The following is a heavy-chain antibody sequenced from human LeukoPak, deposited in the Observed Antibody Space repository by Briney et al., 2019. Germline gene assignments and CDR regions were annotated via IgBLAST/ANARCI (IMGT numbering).Heavy chain of an antibody. CDR3: ASPTTNSWGFDY. CDR2: IIPIFGTA. J-gene: IGHJ4*02. V-gene: IGHV1-69*13. CDR1: GGTFSSYA. D-gene: IGHD1-26*01. Sequence: ASVKVFCKASGGTFSSYAISWVRQAPGQGLEWMGGIIPIFGTANYAQKFQGRVTITADESTSTAYMELSSLRSEDTAVYYCASPTTNSWGFDYWGQGTLVTVSS.